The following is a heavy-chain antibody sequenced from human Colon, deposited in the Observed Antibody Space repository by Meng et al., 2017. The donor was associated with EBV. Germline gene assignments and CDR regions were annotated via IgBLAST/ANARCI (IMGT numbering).Heavy chain of an antibody. Sequence: VQLQESGPGLVKPSPTLSLTCTGSGGSISSGNHYWSWIRQHPGKGLEYIGYIYYSGSTYYNPSLKSRVIISVDTSKNQFSLRLNSVTAADTAVYYCASLYGDSSVWYLDLWGRGTLVTVSS. D-gene: IGHD4-17*01. CDR1: GGSISSGNHY. CDR3: ASLYGDSSVWYLDL. CDR2: IYYSGST. J-gene: IGHJ2*01. V-gene: IGHV4-31*03.